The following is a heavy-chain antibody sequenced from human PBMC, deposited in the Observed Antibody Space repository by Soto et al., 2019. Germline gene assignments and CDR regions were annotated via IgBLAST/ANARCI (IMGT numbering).Heavy chain of an antibody. J-gene: IGHJ5*02. V-gene: IGHV4-39*01. CDR2: IYHTGNA. Sequence: PSETLSLTCSVSGDSISNSRFYWAWIRQPQGEGLEWIGSIYHTGNAYYNPSLKSRVTIFVDTSKNQFSLKLTSVTAADTALYYCARYYFDSSDYTRNLFAPWGQGALVTGS. CDR3: ARYYFDSSDYTRNLFAP. CDR1: GDSISNSRFY. D-gene: IGHD3-22*01.